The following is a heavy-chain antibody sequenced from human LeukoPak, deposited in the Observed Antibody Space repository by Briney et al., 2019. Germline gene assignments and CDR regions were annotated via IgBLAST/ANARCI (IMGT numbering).Heavy chain of an antibody. CDR1: GFTFSNYW. J-gene: IGHJ4*02. Sequence: GGSLRLSCAASGFTFSNYWMTWVRQAPGKGLEWVANIKQDRSERYYVDSVKGRFTISRDNAKNSLYLQMNSLRVEDTAVYYCTKKTGEYWGQGTLVTVSS. V-gene: IGHV3-7*03. CDR2: IKQDRSER. CDR3: TKKTGEY.